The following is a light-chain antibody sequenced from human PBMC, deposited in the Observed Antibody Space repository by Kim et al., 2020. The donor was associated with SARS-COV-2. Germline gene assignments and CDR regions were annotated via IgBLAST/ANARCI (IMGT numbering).Light chain of an antibody. CDR3: QQYYSTPYT. CDR2: WAS. CDR1: QSVLYSSNKQNY. Sequence: RATINGKSSQSVLYSSNKQNYLAWYQQKPGQPPKLLIYWASTREYGVPDRFRGSGSGTDFTLTISSLQAEDVAVYYCQQYYSTPYTFGQGTKLEI. J-gene: IGKJ2*01. V-gene: IGKV4-1*01.